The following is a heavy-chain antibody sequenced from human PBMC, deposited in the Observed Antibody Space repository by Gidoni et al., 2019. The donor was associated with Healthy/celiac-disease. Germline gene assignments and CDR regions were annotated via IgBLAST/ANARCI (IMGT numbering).Heavy chain of an antibody. CDR3: ARLSMVRGVINYMDV. CDR1: GYSFTSYW. Sequence: EVQLVQSGAEVKKPGEPLKLSCKASGYSFTSYWIGWVRQMPGKGLEWMGIIYPGDSDTRYSPSFQGQVTISADKSISTAYLQWSSLKASDTAMYYCARLSMVRGVINYMDVWGKGTTVTVSS. V-gene: IGHV5-51*01. J-gene: IGHJ6*03. D-gene: IGHD3-10*01. CDR2: IYPGDSDT.